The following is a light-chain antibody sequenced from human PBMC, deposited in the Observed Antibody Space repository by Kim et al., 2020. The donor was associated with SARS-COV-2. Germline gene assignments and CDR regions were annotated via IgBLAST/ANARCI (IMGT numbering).Light chain of an antibody. V-gene: IGLV1-40*01. Sequence: TVPVSCAGSSSNIGAGYDVHWYQQRPGTAPKLLIYGNNNRPSGVPDRFSGSKSGTSASLAITGLQAADEADYYCQSYDSSLSGRVFGGGTQLTVL. CDR3: QSYDSSLSGRV. CDR1: SSNIGAGYD. CDR2: GNN. J-gene: IGLJ3*02.